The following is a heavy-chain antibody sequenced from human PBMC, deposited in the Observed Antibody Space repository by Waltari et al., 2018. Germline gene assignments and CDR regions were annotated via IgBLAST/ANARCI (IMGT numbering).Heavy chain of an antibody. D-gene: IGHD6-13*01. CDR1: GFTFSSYS. V-gene: IGHV3-21*01. Sequence: EVQLVESGGGLVKPGGSLRLSCAASGFTFSSYSMNWVRQGPGKGLESVSSISRSGSDIYYEASVRGRFTISRDNAKKSLSLQMDSLRAEDTAIYYCARGIYPWSRNSWDERPAFDIWGQGTMVTVSS. CDR3: ARGIYPWSRNSWDERPAFDI. J-gene: IGHJ3*02. CDR2: ISRSGSDI.